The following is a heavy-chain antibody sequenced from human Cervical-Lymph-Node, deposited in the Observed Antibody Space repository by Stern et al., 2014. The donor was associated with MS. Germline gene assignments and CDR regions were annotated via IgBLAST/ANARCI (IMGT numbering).Heavy chain of an antibody. CDR2: MSNDGSKK. Sequence: VQLEESGGGVVQPGRSLRLSCAASGFNFSTYGMHWVRQAPGKGVEWVAIMSNDGSKKYYAASVKGRFTISRDNPKNTLYLQMNTLRPEDTAVYYCAKICSSTTSNGVDYWGQGTLVIVSS. CDR1: GFNFSTYG. V-gene: IGHV3-30*18. D-gene: IGHD2-2*01. CDR3: AKICSSTTSNGVDY. J-gene: IGHJ4*02.